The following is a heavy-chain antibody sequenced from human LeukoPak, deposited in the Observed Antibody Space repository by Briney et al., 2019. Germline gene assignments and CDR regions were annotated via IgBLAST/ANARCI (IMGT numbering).Heavy chain of an antibody. CDR2: INYSGST. CDR3: ARDLDFWSGSPSS. Sequence: SETLSLTCTVSGGSISSGGYYWSWIRQHPGKGLEWIGYINYSGSTYYNPSLKSRVTISVDTSKNQFSLKLSSVTAADTAVYYCARDLDFWSGSPSSWGQGTLVTVSS. J-gene: IGHJ4*02. D-gene: IGHD3-3*01. V-gene: IGHV4-31*03. CDR1: GGSISSGGYY.